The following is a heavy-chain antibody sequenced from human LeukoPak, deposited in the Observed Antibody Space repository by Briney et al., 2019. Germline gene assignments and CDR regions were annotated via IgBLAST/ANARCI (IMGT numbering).Heavy chain of an antibody. Sequence: ASVKVSCKASGGTFSSYAISWVRQAPGQGLEWMGRIIPILGIANYAQKFQGRVTITADKSTSTAYMELRSLRSDDTAVYYCARLAYCGGDCSWGQGTLVTVSS. CDR1: GGTFSSYA. CDR2: IIPILGIA. D-gene: IGHD2-21*02. CDR3: ARLAYCGGDCS. J-gene: IGHJ5*02. V-gene: IGHV1-69*04.